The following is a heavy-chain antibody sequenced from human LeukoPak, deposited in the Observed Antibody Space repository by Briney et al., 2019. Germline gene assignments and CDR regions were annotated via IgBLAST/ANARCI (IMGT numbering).Heavy chain of an antibody. Sequence: GGSLRLSCAASGFTFNTYNMNWVRQAPGKGLEWVSSISSSSSYIYYADSVKGRFTISRDNSKNTLYLQMNSLRAEDTAVYYCARSGSSSYRFGFDPWGQGTLVTVSS. CDR1: GFTFNTYN. CDR3: ARSGSSSYRFGFDP. V-gene: IGHV3-21*04. J-gene: IGHJ5*02. CDR2: ISSSSSYI. D-gene: IGHD6-13*01.